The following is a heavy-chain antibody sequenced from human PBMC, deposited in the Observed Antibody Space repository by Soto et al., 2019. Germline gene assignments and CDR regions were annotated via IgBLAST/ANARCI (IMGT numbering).Heavy chain of an antibody. CDR3: ARSPYYGSEYHTHFDY. Sequence: QVQLVESGGGVVQPGRSLRLSCAASGFTFSSYGMHWVRQAPGKGLEWVAVIWYDGSNKYYADSVKGRFTISRDNSKNTVDLQLNSLRAEDTAVYYCARSPYYGSEYHTHFDYWGQGTLVTVSS. CDR2: IWYDGSNK. J-gene: IGHJ4*02. V-gene: IGHV3-33*01. D-gene: IGHD3-10*01. CDR1: GFTFSSYG.